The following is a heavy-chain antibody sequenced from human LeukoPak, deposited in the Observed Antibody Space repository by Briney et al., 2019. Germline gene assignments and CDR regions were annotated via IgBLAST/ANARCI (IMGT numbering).Heavy chain of an antibody. D-gene: IGHD4-17*01. J-gene: IGHJ2*01. V-gene: IGHV3-43D*03. Sequence: PGGSLRLSCAASGFTFDDYAMHWVRQAPGKGLEWVSLISWDGGSTYYADSVKGRFTISRDNAKNSLYLQMNSLRAEDTAVYYCARDPSTVTTTLAWYFDLWGRGTLVTVSS. CDR1: GFTFDDYA. CDR2: ISWDGGST. CDR3: ARDPSTVTTTLAWYFDL.